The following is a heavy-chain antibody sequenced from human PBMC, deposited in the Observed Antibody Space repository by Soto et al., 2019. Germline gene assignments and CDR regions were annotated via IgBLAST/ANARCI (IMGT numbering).Heavy chain of an antibody. V-gene: IGHV3-30-3*01. CDR3: ARGRVAGTNYYYGMDV. CDR2: ISYDGSNK. CDR1: GFTFSSYA. Sequence: QVQLVESGGGVVQPGRSLRLSCAASGFTFSSYAMHWVRQAPGKGLEWVAVISYDGSNKYYADSVKGRFTISRDNSKNTLDLQMDSLRAEDTAVYYCARGRVAGTNYYYGMDVWGQGTTVTVSS. J-gene: IGHJ6*02. D-gene: IGHD6-19*01.